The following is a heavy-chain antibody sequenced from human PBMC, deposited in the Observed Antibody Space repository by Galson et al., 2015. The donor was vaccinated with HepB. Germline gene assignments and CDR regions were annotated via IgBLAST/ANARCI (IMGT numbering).Heavy chain of an antibody. CDR3: ARDRSSYPDAFDI. D-gene: IGHD2-15*01. V-gene: IGHV4-59*01. J-gene: IGHJ3*02. Sequence: ETLSLTCTVSGGSISSYYWSWIRQPPGKGLEWIGYIYYGGSTNYNPSLKSRVTISVDTSKNQFSLKLSSVTAADTAVYYCARDRSSYPDAFDIWGQGTMVTVSS. CDR2: IYYGGST. CDR1: GGSISSYY.